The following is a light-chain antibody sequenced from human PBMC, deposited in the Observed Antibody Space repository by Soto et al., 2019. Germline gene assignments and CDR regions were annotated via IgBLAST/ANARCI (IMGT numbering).Light chain of an antibody. CDR3: LQRSDWPIT. CDR1: QSLLHSNGYNY. CDR2: GAS. J-gene: IGKJ5*01. V-gene: IGKV2-28*01. Sequence: DIVMTQSPLSLPVSPGEPASISCRSSQSLLHSNGYNYLDWYLQKPGQSPQLLIYGASNRATGIPDRFSGSGSGTDFTLTISYLEPEDFAVYYCLQRSDWPITFGQGTRLEI.